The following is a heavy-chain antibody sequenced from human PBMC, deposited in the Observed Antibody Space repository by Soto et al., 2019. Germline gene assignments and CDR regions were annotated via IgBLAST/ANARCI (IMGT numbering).Heavy chain of an antibody. CDR3: AKMGGYYDTRGKRYFDY. V-gene: IGHV4-39*07. D-gene: IGHD3-22*01. CDR1: GDSITSSSHY. CDR2: IYYDGNT. Sequence: SETLSLTCTVSGDSITSSSHYWGWIRQPPGKGLECIANIYYDGNTYYNPSLKSRVAISLDTSKNQFSLRLNSVTAEDTAVYSCAKMGGYYDTRGKRYFDYWGQGPLVTVSS. J-gene: IGHJ4*01.